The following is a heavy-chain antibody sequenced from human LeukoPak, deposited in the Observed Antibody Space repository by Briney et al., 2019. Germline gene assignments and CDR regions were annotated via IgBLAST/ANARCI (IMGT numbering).Heavy chain of an antibody. Sequence: GGSLRLSCAASGFTVSSNYMSWVRQAPGKGLEWVSVIYSGGSTYYADSVKGRFTISRDNSKNTLYLQMNSLRAEDTAVYYCARDAPVDGSGSYLPWDYYYGMDVWGQGTTVTVSS. D-gene: IGHD3-10*01. V-gene: IGHV3-66*01. CDR2: IYSGGST. CDR3: ARDAPVDGSGSYLPWDYYYGMDV. CDR1: GFTVSSNY. J-gene: IGHJ6*02.